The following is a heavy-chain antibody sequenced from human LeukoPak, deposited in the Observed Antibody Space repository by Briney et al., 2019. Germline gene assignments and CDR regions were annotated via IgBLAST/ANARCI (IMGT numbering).Heavy chain of an antibody. CDR1: GGSFSGYY. V-gene: IGHV4-34*01. Sequence: ASETLSLTCAVYGGSFSGYYWSWIRQPPGKGLEWIGEINHSGSTNYNPSLKSRVTISVDTSKNQFSLKLSSVTAADTAVYYCARGRGGYIWGSYRYLFDYWGQGTLVTVSS. D-gene: IGHD3-16*02. CDR3: ARGRGGYIWGSYRYLFDY. J-gene: IGHJ4*02. CDR2: INHSGST.